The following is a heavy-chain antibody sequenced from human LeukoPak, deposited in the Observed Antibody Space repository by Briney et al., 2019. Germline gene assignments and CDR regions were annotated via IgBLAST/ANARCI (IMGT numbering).Heavy chain of an antibody. V-gene: IGHV4-31*03. CDR3: ARDKTWSYYYDSSGYGDAFDI. D-gene: IGHD3-22*01. Sequence: SQTLSLTCTVSGGSISSGGYYWSWLRQHPGKGLEWIGYIYYSGSTYYNPSLKSRFTISVDTSKNQFSLKLSSVTAADTAVYYCARDKTWSYYYDSSGYGDAFDIWGQGTMVTVSS. J-gene: IGHJ3*02. CDR2: IYYSGST. CDR1: GGSISSGGYY.